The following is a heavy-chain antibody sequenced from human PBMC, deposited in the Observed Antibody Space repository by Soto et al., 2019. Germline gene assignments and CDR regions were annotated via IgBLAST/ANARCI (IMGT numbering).Heavy chain of an antibody. CDR1: GFTFSSYV. V-gene: IGHV3-30*18. CDR2: ISYDGSNK. J-gene: IGHJ5*02. D-gene: IGHD6-25*01. Sequence: GGSLRLSCAASGFTFSSYVMHWVRQAPGKGLEWVAVISYDGSNKYYADSVKGRFTISRDNSKNTLYLQMDSLRAEDTAVYHCAKDIAAVISYSWFDPWGQGTLVTVSS. CDR3: AKDIAAVISYSWFDP.